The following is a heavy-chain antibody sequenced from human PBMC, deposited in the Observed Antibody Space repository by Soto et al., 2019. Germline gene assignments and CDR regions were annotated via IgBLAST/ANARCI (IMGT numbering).Heavy chain of an antibody. CDR2: TYYRSKWYN. CDR1: GDSVSSNSAA. D-gene: IGHD3-10*01. Sequence: PSQTLSLTCAISGDSVSSNSAAWNWIRQSPSRGLEWLGRTYYRSKWYNDYAVSVKSRITINPDTSKNQFSLQLNSVTPEDTAVYYCARGKGMVRGVMDWFDPWGQGTLVTVSS. J-gene: IGHJ5*02. CDR3: ARGKGMVRGVMDWFDP. V-gene: IGHV6-1*01.